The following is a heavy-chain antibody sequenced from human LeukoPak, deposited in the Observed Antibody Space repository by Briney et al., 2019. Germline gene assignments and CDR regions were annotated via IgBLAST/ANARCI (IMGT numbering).Heavy chain of an antibody. Sequence: PSETLSLTCTVSGGSLGGYYWSWIRQTPGKGLEYIGYIYPTGNTNGNTNYNPSLKSRVTISVDTSKNQFFLNLTSVTAADTAKYYCARLQWLVRSWFDPWGQGTLVIVSS. J-gene: IGHJ5*02. CDR2: IYPTGNTN. D-gene: IGHD6-19*01. V-gene: IGHV4-4*08. CDR3: ARLQWLVRSWFDP. CDR1: GGSLGGYY.